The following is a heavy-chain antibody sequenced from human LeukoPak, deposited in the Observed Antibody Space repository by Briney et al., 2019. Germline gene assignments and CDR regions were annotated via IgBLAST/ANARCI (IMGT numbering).Heavy chain of an antibody. D-gene: IGHD3-10*01. CDR1: GYTFTSYD. J-gene: IGHJ4*02. CDR2: MNPNSGNT. CDR3: ARADYYGSGIYPQLFDY. V-gene: IGHV1-8*02. Sequence: ASVKVSCKASGYTFTSYDINWVRQATGQGLEWMGWMNPNSGNTGYAQKFQGRVTMTRDTSISTAYMELSRLRSDDTAVYYCARADYYGSGIYPQLFDYWGRGPLVPVPS.